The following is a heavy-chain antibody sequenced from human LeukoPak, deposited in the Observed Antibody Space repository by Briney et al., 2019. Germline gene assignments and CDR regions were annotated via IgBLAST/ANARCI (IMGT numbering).Heavy chain of an antibody. D-gene: IGHD6-6*01. V-gene: IGHV4-59*01. J-gene: IGHJ4*02. CDR2: IYYSGST. Sequence: SETLSLTCTVSAGSISSYYWSWTRQPPGKGLEWIGYIYYSGSTNYNPSLKSRVTISVDTSKNQFSLKLSSVTAADTAVYYCARVAPSSIAPFDYWGQGTLVTVSS. CDR3: ARVAPSSIAPFDY. CDR1: AGSISSYY.